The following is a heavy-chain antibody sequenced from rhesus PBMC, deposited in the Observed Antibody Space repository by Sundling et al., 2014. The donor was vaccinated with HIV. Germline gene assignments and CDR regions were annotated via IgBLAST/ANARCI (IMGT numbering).Heavy chain of an antibody. Sequence: QVQLQESGPGLVKPSETLSLTCAVSGGSISSGYYWNWIRQPPGKGLEWIGYIFGGSPSTNYNPSLKSRVTISKDTSKNQFSLNLSSVTASDTAVYYCARGRKYYSGDYFFDYWGQGVLVTVSS. CDR1: GGSISSGYY. V-gene: IGHV4S10*01. J-gene: IGHJ4*01. D-gene: IGHD3-28*01. CDR3: ARGRKYYSGDYFFDY. CDR2: IFGGSPST.